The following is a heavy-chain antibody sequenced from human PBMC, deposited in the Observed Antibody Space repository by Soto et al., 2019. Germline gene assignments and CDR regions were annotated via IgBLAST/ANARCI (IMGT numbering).Heavy chain of an antibody. D-gene: IGHD3-9*01. V-gene: IGHV1-3*01. CDR1: GYTFTSYA. CDR2: INAGNGNT. J-gene: IGHJ4*02. CDR3: ARAANVLRYFDWLLPFDY. Sequence: GASVKVSCKASGYTFTSYAMHWVRQAPGQRLEWMGWINAGNGNTKYSQKFQGRVTITRDTSASTAYMELSSLRSEDTAVYYCARAANVLRYFDWLLPFDYWGQGTLVTVSS.